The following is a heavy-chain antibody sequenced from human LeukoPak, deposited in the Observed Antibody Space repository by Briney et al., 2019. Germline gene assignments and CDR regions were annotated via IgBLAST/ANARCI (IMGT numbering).Heavy chain of an antibody. CDR1: GLTLRKDN. D-gene: IGHD6-6*01. CDR3: TKWASLYI. V-gene: IGHV3-23*01. Sequence: SGGSLRLSCAASGLTLRKDNMKGVRQAPGKGLKSVSVISRSGVTTFYADSLTRRFTISPHNSTPPLSPEMHSLRAEDTALYSCTKWASLYICGQGTMVTVSS. CDR2: ISRSGVTT. J-gene: IGHJ3*02.